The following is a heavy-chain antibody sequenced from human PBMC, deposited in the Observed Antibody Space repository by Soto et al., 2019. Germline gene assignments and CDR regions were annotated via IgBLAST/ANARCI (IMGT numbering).Heavy chain of an antibody. Sequence: PGGSLRLSFAVSGFTLSDNYIDWVRQSPGKGREWLGRSIDKAQVYSTAYAASVTGRSTTSRHESKNSGYRQMNSLKAEETAVYSCVRDRSLPDSSGYTRCFDSWGQGTLVTVSS. J-gene: IGHJ4*02. CDR3: VRDRSLPDSSGYTRCFDS. CDR2: SIDKAQVYST. CDR1: GFTLSDNY. V-gene: IGHV3-72*01. D-gene: IGHD3-22*01.